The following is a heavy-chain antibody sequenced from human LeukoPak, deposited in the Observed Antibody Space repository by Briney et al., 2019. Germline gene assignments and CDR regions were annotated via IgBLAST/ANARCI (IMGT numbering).Heavy chain of an antibody. CDR3: ARATPKYCSGGSCYSFDY. CDR1: GGSISSGGYS. V-gene: IGHV4-30-2*01. D-gene: IGHD2-15*01. J-gene: IGHJ4*02. CDR2: IYHSGST. Sequence: PSQTLSLTCAVSGGSISSGGYSWSWIRQPPGKDLEWIGYIYHSGSTYYNPSLKSRVTISVDRSKNQFSLKLSSVTAADTAVYYCARATPKYCSGGSCYSFDYWGQGTLVTVSS.